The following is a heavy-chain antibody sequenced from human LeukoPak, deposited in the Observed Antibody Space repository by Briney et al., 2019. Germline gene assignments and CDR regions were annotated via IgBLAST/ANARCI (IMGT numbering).Heavy chain of an antibody. CDR2: INPNSGGT. Sequence: ASVKVSCKASGYTFTGYYMHWVRQAPGQGLEWMGWINPNSGGTNYAQKFQGRVTMTRDTSISTAYMELSRLRSDDTAVYYCAIGDSYGDYSFDYWGQGTLVTVSS. CDR1: GYTFTGYY. D-gene: IGHD4-17*01. CDR3: AIGDSYGDYSFDY. V-gene: IGHV1-2*02. J-gene: IGHJ4*02.